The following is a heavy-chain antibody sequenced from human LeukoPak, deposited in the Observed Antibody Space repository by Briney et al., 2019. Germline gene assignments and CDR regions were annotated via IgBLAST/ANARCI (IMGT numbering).Heavy chain of an antibody. V-gene: IGHV4-59*12. CDR3: ARTGIAVAGTVLYNWFDP. CDR2: IYYSGST. Sequence: SETLSLTCTVSGGSISSYYWSWIRQPPGKGLEWIGYIYYSGSTNYNPSLKSRVTISVDTSKNQFSLKLSSVTAADTAVYYCARTGIAVAGTVLYNWFDPWGQGTLVTVSS. CDR1: GGSISSYY. D-gene: IGHD6-19*01. J-gene: IGHJ5*02.